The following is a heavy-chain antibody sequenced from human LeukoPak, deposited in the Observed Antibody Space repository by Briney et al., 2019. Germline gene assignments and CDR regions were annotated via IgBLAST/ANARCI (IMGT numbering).Heavy chain of an antibody. J-gene: IGHJ4*02. CDR3: ARIRLANYYFDY. Sequence: PGGSLRLSCAASGFTFSSYAMSWVRQAPGKGLEWVSAISGSGGSTYYADSVKGRFAISRDNSKNALYLQMNSLRAEDTAVYYCARIRLANYYFDYWGQGTLVTVSS. CDR1: GFTFSSYA. V-gene: IGHV3-23*01. CDR2: ISGSGGST. D-gene: IGHD4/OR15-4a*01.